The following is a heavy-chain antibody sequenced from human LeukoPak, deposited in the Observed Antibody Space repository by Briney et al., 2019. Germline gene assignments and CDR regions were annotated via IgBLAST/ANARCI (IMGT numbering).Heavy chain of an antibody. CDR2: INTDTGNP. J-gene: IGHJ4*02. Sequence: ASVKVSCKASGYTFTGYYMHWVRQAPGQGLEWMGWINTDTGNPTYAQGFIGRFVFSLDTSVSTAYLQISSLKAEDTAVYYCARALRWLQLDYWGQGTLVTVSS. CDR1: GYTFTGYY. V-gene: IGHV7-4-1*02. CDR3: ARALRWLQLDY. D-gene: IGHD5-24*01.